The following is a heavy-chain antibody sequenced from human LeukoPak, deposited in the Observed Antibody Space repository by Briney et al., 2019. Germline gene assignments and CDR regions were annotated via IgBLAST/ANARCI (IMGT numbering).Heavy chain of an antibody. CDR3: ASSARYCGGDCYSYYFDY. Sequence: SVKVSCKASGGTFSSYAISWVRQTPGQGLEWMGGIIPIFGTANYAQKFQGRVTITADKSTSTAYMELSSLRSEDTAVYYCASSARYCGGDCYSYYFDYWGQGTLVTVSS. CDR2: IIPIFGTA. J-gene: IGHJ4*02. V-gene: IGHV1-69*06. D-gene: IGHD2-21*02. CDR1: GGTFSSYA.